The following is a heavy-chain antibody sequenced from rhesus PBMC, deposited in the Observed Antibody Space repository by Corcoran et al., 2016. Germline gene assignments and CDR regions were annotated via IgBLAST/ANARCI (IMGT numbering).Heavy chain of an antibody. CDR1: GYSISSGYG. CDR3: ARGEVGGSFDV. V-gene: IGHV4-127*01. CDR2: IGGSSGST. J-gene: IGHJ5-1*01. Sequence: QVQLQESGPGLVKPSETLSLTCAVSGYSISSGYGWSWTRQPPGKGMEWIGYIGGSSGSTNYNPSLKSRVTSSKDTSKNQFSLKLSSVTAADTAVYYWARGEVGGSFDVWGAGVLVTVSS. D-gene: IGHD5-42*01.